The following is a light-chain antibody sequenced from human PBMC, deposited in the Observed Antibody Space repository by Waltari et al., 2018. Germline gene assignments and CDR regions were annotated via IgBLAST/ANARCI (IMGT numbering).Light chain of an antibody. J-gene: IGKJ1*01. Sequence: DIQMTQSPSPLSASVGDRVTITCRASHSVSDFLAWHQQKPGKAPKVLIYRASNLASGVPSRFSGSGSGTEFTLTISSLQPDDFATYYCHQYDNRWTFGQGTTMEI. CDR3: HQYDNRWT. CDR1: HSVSDF. V-gene: IGKV1-5*03. CDR2: RAS.